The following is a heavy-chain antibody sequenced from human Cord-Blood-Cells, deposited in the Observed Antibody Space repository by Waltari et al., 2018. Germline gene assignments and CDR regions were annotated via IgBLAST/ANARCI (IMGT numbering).Heavy chain of an antibody. CDR2: ICPGDSDT. V-gene: IGHV5-51*01. D-gene: IGHD5-18*01. CDR3: ARHKRGGYSYGDAFDI. J-gene: IGHJ3*02. Sequence: EVQLVQSGAEVKKPGAALKLSCKGSGYSFTSYWIGGVRQMPGKGLDWMGIICPGDSDTRYSPSFQGQVTSSADKSISTAYLQWSSLKASDTAMYYCARHKRGGYSYGDAFDIWGQGTMVTVSS. CDR1: GYSFTSYW.